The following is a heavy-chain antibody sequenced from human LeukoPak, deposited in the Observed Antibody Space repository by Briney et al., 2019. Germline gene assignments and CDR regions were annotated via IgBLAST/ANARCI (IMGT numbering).Heavy chain of an antibody. CDR3: AHSGRNYDILTY. Sequence: GGSLGLSCAASGFTFSNYGMHWVRQAPGKGLEWVAIISNDGSNTYYADSVKGRFTISRDNSENTLYLQMNSLKVDDTAVYYCAHSGRNYDILTYWGQGSLVTVSS. CDR1: GFTFSNYG. CDR2: ISNDGSNT. J-gene: IGHJ4*02. D-gene: IGHD3-9*01. V-gene: IGHV3-30*03.